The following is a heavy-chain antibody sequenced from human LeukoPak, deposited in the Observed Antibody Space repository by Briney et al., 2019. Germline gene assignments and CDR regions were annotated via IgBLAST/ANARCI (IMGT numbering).Heavy chain of an antibody. CDR3: ARDKAGYNHY. D-gene: IGHD5-24*01. V-gene: IGHV4-59*01. Sequence: PSETLSLTCTVSGGSISSYYWSWIRQPPGKGLEWIGYIYYSGSTTYNPSLKSRVSISVDTSKNQFSLRLSSVTAADTAVYYCARDKAGYNHYWGQGTLVTVSS. CDR2: IYYSGST. CDR1: GGSISSYY. J-gene: IGHJ4*02.